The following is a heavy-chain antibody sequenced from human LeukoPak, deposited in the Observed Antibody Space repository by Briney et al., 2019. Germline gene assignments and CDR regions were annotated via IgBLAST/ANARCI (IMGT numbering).Heavy chain of an antibody. D-gene: IGHD3-22*01. J-gene: IGHJ4*02. CDR2: INHSRST. CDR3: ARRDSYSSGYYYFDY. Sequence: PSETLSLTCAVYGGSFSGYYWSWIRQPPGKGLEWIGEINHSRSTKYNPSLKSRVTISVDTSKNQFSLKLSSVTAADTAVYYCARRDSYSSGYYYFDYWGQGTLVTVSS. CDR1: GGSFSGYY. V-gene: IGHV4-34*01.